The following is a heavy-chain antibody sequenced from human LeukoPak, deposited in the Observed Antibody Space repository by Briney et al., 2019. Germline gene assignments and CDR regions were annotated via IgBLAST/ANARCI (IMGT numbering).Heavy chain of an antibody. Sequence: SETVSLTCTVSGGSLCIYYWSWIRQPAGKGLEWILRIYTSGSTNYNPSLKSRVTMSVDTSQNRFSLELSSVTAADTAVYYCARDSIYDFWTANGMDVWGQGTTVSVSS. V-gene: IGHV4-4*07. D-gene: IGHD3-3*01. CDR2: IYTSGST. J-gene: IGHJ6*02. CDR3: ARDSIYDFWTANGMDV. CDR1: GGSLCIYY.